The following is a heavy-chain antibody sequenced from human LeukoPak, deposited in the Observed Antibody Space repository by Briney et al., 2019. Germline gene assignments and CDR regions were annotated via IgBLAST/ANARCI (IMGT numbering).Heavy chain of an antibody. CDR1: GYTFTSYD. Sequence: ASVKVSCKASGYTFTSYDINWVRQATGQGLAWMGWMNPNSCNTGYPQKFQGRVTMSRNSYITTAYMELSSLRSEDTAVYYCARRHGRCSDGSCYYPDYWGQGTLVTVSS. D-gene: IGHD2-15*01. CDR3: ARRHGRCSDGSCYYPDY. V-gene: IGHV1-8*01. J-gene: IGHJ4*02. CDR2: MNPNSCNT.